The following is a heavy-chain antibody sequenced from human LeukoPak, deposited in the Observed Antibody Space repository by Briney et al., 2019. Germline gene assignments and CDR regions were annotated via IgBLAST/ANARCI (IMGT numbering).Heavy chain of an antibody. CDR3: ARDHDYQNGMDV. CDR2: IYYSGST. D-gene: IGHD4-17*01. J-gene: IGHJ6*02. CDR1: GGSISSGGYY. Sequence: PSETLSLTCTVSGGSISSGGYYWSWIRQHLGKGLEWIGYIYYSGSTYYNPSLKSRVTISVDTSKNQFSLKLSSVTAADTAVYYCARDHDYQNGMDVWGQGTTVTVSS. V-gene: IGHV4-31*03.